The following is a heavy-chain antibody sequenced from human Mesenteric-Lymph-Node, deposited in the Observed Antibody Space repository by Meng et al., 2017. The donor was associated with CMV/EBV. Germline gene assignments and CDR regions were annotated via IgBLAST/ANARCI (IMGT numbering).Heavy chain of an antibody. Sequence: GESLKISCAASGFTFSSYGMHWVRQAPGKGLEWVAFIRYDGSNKYYADSAKGRFTISRDNSKNTLYLQINSLRAEDTALYYCVIFRGTSATYDSWGQGTLVTVSS. V-gene: IGHV3-30*02. J-gene: IGHJ5*01. CDR2: IRYDGSNK. D-gene: IGHD1-26*01. CDR3: VIFRGTSATYDS. CDR1: GFTFSSYG.